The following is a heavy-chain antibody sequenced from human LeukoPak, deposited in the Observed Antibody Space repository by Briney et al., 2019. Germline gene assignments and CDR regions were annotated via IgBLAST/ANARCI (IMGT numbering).Heavy chain of an antibody. D-gene: IGHD3-3*01. CDR2: IKSKTDGGTT. V-gene: IGHV3-15*05. J-gene: IGHJ6*02. CDR3: AKGVRISIFGVNCAMDV. CDR1: GFTFSNAW. Sequence: GGSLRLSCAASGFTFSNAWMSWVRQAPGKGLEWVGRIKSKTDGGTTDYAAPVKGRFTISRDDSKNTLYLQMNSLRAEDTALYYCAKGVRISIFGVNCAMDVWGQGTTVTVSS.